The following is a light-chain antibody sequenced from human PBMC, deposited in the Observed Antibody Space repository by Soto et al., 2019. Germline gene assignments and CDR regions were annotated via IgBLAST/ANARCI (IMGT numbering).Light chain of an antibody. Sequence: DIQMTQSPSSLSASVGDRVTITCQASQDISNYLNWYQQKPGKAPKLLIYDASNLETGVPSRFXGSGSGTDFTFTISSLQPEDIATYYCQQYDNRPPITFGQGTRLEIK. V-gene: IGKV1-33*01. CDR2: DAS. J-gene: IGKJ5*01. CDR1: QDISNY. CDR3: QQYDNRPPIT.